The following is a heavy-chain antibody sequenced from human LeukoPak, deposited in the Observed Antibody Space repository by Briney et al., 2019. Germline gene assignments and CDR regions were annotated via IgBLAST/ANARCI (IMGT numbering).Heavy chain of an antibody. Sequence: GGSLRLSCAASGFPFSTFDTSWVRQAPGKGLEWVSAISRSGDRTYYADSVKGRFPISRDNSKDTLYVQMNSLRVDDSAVYYCARGEYFAFDLWGQGTVVTVSS. D-gene: IGHD2/OR15-2a*01. V-gene: IGHV3-23*01. J-gene: IGHJ3*01. CDR1: GFPFSTFD. CDR3: ARGEYFAFDL. CDR2: ISRSGDRT.